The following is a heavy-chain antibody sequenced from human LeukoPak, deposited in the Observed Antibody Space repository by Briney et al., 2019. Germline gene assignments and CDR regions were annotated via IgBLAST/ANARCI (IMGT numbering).Heavy chain of an antibody. CDR1: GASITDYF. V-gene: IGHV4-59*01. CDR2: VYYSGTT. J-gene: IGHJ5*02. D-gene: IGHD3-22*01. CDR3: ERSAYYDSSGYFAGGDWFDP. Sequence: SETLSLTCTVSGASITDYFWTWIRQPPGKGLKWIGYVYYSGTTIFNPSLKSRVTISVDTSKNQFSLNLSSVTAADTAVYYCERSAYYDSSGYFAGGDWFDPWGQGTLVTVSS.